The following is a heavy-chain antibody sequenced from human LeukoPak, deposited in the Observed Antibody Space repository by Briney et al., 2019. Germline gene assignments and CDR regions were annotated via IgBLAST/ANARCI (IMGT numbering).Heavy chain of an antibody. CDR3: ARSQSSSLIDY. CDR2: IWYDGTSK. Sequence: GGSLRLSCAASGFSLSAYGVHWVRQAPGKGLEWVAVIWYDGTSKDYADSVKGRFTFSRDNSRNTLYLQMNSLTVEDTAVYYCARSQSSSLIDYWGQGTLVTVSS. D-gene: IGHD6-13*01. V-gene: IGHV3-33*01. J-gene: IGHJ4*02. CDR1: GFSLSAYG.